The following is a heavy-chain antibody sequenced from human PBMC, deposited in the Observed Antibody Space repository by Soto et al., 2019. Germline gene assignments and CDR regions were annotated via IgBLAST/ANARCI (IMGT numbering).Heavy chain of an antibody. CDR3: ARAVTWGLDV. V-gene: IGHV3-48*02. D-gene: IGHD3-10*01. CDR1: GLTFILYS. CDR2: ISRSSTGI. J-gene: IGHJ6*01. Sequence: EVQLVESGGGLVQPGGSLRLSCAASGLTFILYSMSWVRQAPGKGLEWVSYISRSSTGIHYADSVKGRFTISRDDVTNSMHLQMNSLRDGDTAVYYCARAVTWGLDVWGQGTTVSISS.